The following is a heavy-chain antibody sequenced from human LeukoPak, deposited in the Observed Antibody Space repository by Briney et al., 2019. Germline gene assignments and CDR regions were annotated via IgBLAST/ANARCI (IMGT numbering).Heavy chain of an antibody. J-gene: IGHJ3*02. Sequence: MSSETLSLTCTVSGGSISSYYGGWIRQPPGKVPEWIVFIYYIGNTNYNPSLKSRATISVDTSNNQFSLKLTSVTAADTAVYYCAREADSPKGFHAVDIWGHGTMVSVSS. CDR2: IYYIGNT. CDR3: AREADSPKGFHAVDI. CDR1: GGSISSYY. D-gene: IGHD3-22*01. V-gene: IGHV4-59*01.